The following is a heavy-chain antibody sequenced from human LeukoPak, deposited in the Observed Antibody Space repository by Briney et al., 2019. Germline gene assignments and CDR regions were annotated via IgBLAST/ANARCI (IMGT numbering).Heavy chain of an antibody. J-gene: IGHJ4*02. CDR3: ARQWFGESPFDY. CDR1: GFTVSSNY. D-gene: IGHD3-10*01. CDR2: IYSSGST. Sequence: GGSLRLSCAASGFTVSSNYMSWVRQAPGKGLEWVSVIYSSGSTYYADSVKGRFTISRDNSKNTLYLQMNSLRAEDTAVYYCARQWFGESPFDYWGQGTLVTVSS. V-gene: IGHV3-66*04.